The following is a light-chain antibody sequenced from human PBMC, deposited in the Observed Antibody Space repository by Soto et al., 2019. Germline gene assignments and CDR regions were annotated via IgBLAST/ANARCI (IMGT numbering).Light chain of an antibody. CDR1: QSVSSNF. CDR3: QQYDSSPRT. V-gene: IGKV3-20*01. J-gene: IGKJ1*01. CDR2: GAS. Sequence: ENVLTHSPATLSWAGGERATLSCRASQSVSSNFLAWYQQKPGQAPRLLIYGASNRATGIPDRFSGSGSGTDFTLTISRLEPEDFAVYYCQQYDSSPRTFGQGTKVDIK.